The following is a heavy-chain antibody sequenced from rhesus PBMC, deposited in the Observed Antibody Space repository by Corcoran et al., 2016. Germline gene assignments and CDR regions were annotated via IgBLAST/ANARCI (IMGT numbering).Heavy chain of an antibody. J-gene: IGHJ4*01. CDR3: TRFDY. CDR1: VFTFIGYC. CDR2: ISSDGREK. V-gene: IGHV3-54*02. Sequence: EVQLVESGGGLVQPGGSLRLSCAASVFTFIGYCFPGGRQAPGKGREWVAVISSDGREKYHADSVKERITISRDNSKKTLYLQMNNLKLEDTAVYYCTRFDYWGQGVVVTVSS.